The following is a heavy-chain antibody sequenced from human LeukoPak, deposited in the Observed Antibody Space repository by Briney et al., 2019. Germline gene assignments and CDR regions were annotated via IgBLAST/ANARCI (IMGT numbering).Heavy chain of an antibody. CDR1: GGSFSGYY. Sequence: SETLSLTCAVYGGSFSGYYWSWIRQPPGKGLEWIGEINHSGSTNYNPSLKSRVTISVGTSKNQFSLKLSSVTAADTAVYYCARGQVAGREFDYWGQGTLVTVSS. V-gene: IGHV4-34*01. CDR3: ARGQVAGREFDY. D-gene: IGHD6-19*01. J-gene: IGHJ4*02. CDR2: INHSGST.